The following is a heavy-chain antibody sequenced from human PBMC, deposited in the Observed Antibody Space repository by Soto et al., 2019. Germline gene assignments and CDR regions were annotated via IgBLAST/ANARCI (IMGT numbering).Heavy chain of an antibody. CDR2: IIPIFSTT. D-gene: IGHD6-13*01. CDR3: AREVAADGTFREDVFDI. J-gene: IGHJ3*02. V-gene: IGHV1-69*12. Sequence: QVHLVQSGAEVKKPGSSVKVSCKAPGGTFSNHAINWVRQAPGQGLEWMGRIIPIFSTTNYAQKFQGRVTMTDDESTITADLELSSLKQDDTAVYYCAREVAADGTFREDVFDIWGQGTLVTVSS. CDR1: GGTFSNHA.